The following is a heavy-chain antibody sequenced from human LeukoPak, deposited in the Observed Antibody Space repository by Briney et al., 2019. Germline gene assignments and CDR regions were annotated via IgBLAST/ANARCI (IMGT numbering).Heavy chain of an antibody. CDR2: LHYTGST. J-gene: IGHJ4*02. CDR3: ARDNPGNGWFFDE. D-gene: IGHD3-10*01. Sequence: SETLSLTCTVSGGSISNYYWNWIRQPPGKGLEWIGYLHYTGSTTYNPSLKSRVTISVDMSKNQFSLNLSSVTAADTAVYYCARDNPGNGWFFDEWGQGTLVTVSS. V-gene: IGHV4-59*01. CDR1: GGSISNYY.